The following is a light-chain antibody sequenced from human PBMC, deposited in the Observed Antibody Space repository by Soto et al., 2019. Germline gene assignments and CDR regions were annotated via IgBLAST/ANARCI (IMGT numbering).Light chain of an antibody. CDR1: SSDFGGYKY. CDR2: DVS. CDR3: SSYTSSGTQV. J-gene: IGLJ1*01. V-gene: IGLV2-14*01. Sequence: QSVLAQPASVSGSPGQSITISCTGTSSDFGGYKYVSWYQQHPGKAPKLMIYDVSNRPSGVSNRFSGSKSGNTASLTISGLQAEDEADYYCSSYTSSGTQVFGTGTKVTV.